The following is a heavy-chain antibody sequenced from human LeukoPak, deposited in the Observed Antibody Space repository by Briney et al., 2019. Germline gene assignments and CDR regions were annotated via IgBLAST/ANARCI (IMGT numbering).Heavy chain of an antibody. D-gene: IGHD6-19*01. CDR3: ATDSSGWKDAFDI. J-gene: IGHJ3*02. CDR1: GFTFSNYW. V-gene: IGHV3-7*03. Sequence: GGSLRLSCAGSGFTFSNYWMIWVRQAPGKGLEWVASTNQDGSETYFVDSIEGRITISRDNAKNSVYHLELNSLRSEDTAVYYCATDSSGWKDAFDIWGQGTMVTVSS. CDR2: TNQDGSET.